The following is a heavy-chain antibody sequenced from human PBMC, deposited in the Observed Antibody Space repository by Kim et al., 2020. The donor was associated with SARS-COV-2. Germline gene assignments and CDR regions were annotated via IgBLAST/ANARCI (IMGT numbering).Heavy chain of an antibody. Sequence: SETLSLTCAVSGGSIRGNNWWSWVRQTPGKGLEWIGEIYHTGNTKSNPSLQSRVIISVDRSKNQFSLKLSSVTAADTAVYFCARAEVAARFGMDVWGQGTTATVSS. V-gene: IGHV4-4*02. CDR3: ARAEVAARFGMDV. CDR2: IYHTGNT. CDR1: GGSIRGNNW. D-gene: IGHD6-6*01. J-gene: IGHJ6*02.